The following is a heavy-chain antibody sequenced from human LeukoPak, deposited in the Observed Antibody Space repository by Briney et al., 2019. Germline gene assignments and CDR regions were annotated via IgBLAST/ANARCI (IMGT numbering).Heavy chain of an antibody. CDR1: GASVNTHFYY. D-gene: IGHD1-7*01. Sequence: SETLSLTCTVSGASVNTHFYYWGWIRQTPGKGLEWIGNMYYRGSTYYNPSLNSRVSMSLDTSKNQFSLRLTSVTAADTAIYFCARSETIWYYFDHWGQGRLVTVSS. CDR2: MYYRGST. J-gene: IGHJ4*02. V-gene: IGHV4-39*07. CDR3: ARSETIWYYFDH.